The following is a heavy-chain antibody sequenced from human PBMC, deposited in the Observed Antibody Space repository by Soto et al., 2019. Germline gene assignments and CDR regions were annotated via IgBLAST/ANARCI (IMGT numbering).Heavy chain of an antibody. V-gene: IGHV3-7*01. CDR3: AREANLGC. D-gene: IGHD3-16*01. CDR1: GFTFSTYW. J-gene: IGHJ4*02. Sequence: EVQLVESGGGLVQPGGSLRLSCAASGFTFSTYWMSWVRQAPGQGLQWVANIKQDGTETHYVESVKGRFTISRDNAKNSVFLQMNGLGVEDTAVYYGAREANLGCWGQGTLVTVSS. CDR2: IKQDGTET.